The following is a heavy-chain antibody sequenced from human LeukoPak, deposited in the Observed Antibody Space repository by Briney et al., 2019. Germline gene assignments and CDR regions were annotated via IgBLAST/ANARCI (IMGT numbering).Heavy chain of an antibody. D-gene: IGHD1-26*01. CDR1: GCTVSSNY. Sequence: GGSLRVSCAASGCTVSSNYMSWVRQAPGTGLEWVSEIYSDGSTYYAASVKGRFSISRDKSKNTVYLQMNSLRAEDTAVYYCARELREHGVFDIWGQGTMVTVSS. J-gene: IGHJ3*02. V-gene: IGHV3-53*01. CDR2: IYSDGST. CDR3: ARELREHGVFDI.